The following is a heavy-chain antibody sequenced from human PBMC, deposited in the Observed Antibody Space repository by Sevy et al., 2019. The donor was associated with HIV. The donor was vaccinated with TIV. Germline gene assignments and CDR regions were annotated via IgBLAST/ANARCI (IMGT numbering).Heavy chain of an antibody. J-gene: IGHJ4*02. V-gene: IGHV3-21*04. D-gene: IGHD2-8*01. CDR2: LSFGCGEI. CDR1: GFTFSTYE. CDR3: AREGCTKPHDY. Sequence: GGSLRLSCAASGFTFSTYEMNWVRQAPGKGLEWVSTLSFGCGEINYADSVKGRFTISRDNSKSSVYLQMNNLRPEDTAVYYCAREGCTKPHDYWGQGTLVTVSS.